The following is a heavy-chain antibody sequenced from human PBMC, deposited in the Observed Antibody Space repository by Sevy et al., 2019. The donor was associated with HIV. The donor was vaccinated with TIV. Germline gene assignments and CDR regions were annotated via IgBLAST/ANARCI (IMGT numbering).Heavy chain of an antibody. V-gene: IGHV3-23*01. CDR3: AKDTRLGSILERGVGFDY. CDR1: GFTFSSYA. Sequence: GGSLRLSCAASGFTFSSYAMSWVRQAPGKGLEWVSAISGSGGSTYYADSVKGRFTISRDNSKNTLYLQMNSLRAEDTAVYYCAKDTRLGSILERGVGFDYWGQGTLVTVSS. D-gene: IGHD3-3*01. CDR2: ISGSGGST. J-gene: IGHJ4*02.